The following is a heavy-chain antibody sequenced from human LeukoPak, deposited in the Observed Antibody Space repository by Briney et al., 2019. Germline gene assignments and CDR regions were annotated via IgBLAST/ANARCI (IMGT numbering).Heavy chain of an antibody. Sequence: ASVKVSCKASGYTFTGYYMHWVRQAPGQGLEWMGWINPNSGGTNYAQKFQGRVTMTRDTSISTAYMELSSLRSEDTAVYYCARGQNRRRLASGSYYWFDPWGQGTLVTVSS. V-gene: IGHV1-2*02. CDR1: GYTFTGYY. J-gene: IGHJ5*02. CDR2: INPNSGGT. CDR3: ARGQNRRRLASGSYYWFDP. D-gene: IGHD1-26*01.